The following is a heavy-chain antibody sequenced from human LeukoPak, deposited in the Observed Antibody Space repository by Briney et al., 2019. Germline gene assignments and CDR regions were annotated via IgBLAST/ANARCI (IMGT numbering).Heavy chain of an antibody. CDR1: GYTFTSYD. D-gene: IGHD2-2*01. CDR2: MNPNSGNT. V-gene: IGHV1-8*01. Sequence: ASVKVSCTASGYTFTSYDINWVRQAPGQGLEWMGWMNPNSGNTGYAQKFQGRVTMTRNTSISTAYMELSSLRSEDTAVYYCARARVDCSSTSCYAGDDYWGQGTLVTVSS. CDR3: ARARVDCSSTSCYAGDDY. J-gene: IGHJ4*02.